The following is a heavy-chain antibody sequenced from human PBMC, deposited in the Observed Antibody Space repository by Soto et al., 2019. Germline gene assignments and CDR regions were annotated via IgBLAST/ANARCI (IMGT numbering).Heavy chain of an antibody. D-gene: IGHD5-18*01. J-gene: IGHJ6*02. V-gene: IGHV4-59*01. Sequence: QVQLQESGPGLVKPSETLSLTCTVSGGSISSYYWSWIRQPPGKGLEWIGYIYYSGSTNYNPSLKSRVTISVDTSKNRFSLKLSSVTAANTAVYYCARDQERGYGVYYYYGMDVWGQGTTVTVSS. CDR3: ARDQERGYGVYYYYGMDV. CDR2: IYYSGST. CDR1: GGSISSYY.